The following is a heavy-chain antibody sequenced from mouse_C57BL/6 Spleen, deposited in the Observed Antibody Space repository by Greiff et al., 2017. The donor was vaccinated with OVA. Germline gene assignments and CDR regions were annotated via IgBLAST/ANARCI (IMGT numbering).Heavy chain of an antibody. Sequence: EVQLQQSGPELVKPGASVKISCKASGYTFTDYYMNWVKQSHGKSLEWIGDINPNNGGTSYNQKFKGKATLTVDKSSSTAYMELRSLTSEDSAVYYCARAYYYGSSYGYYFDYWGQGTTLTVSA. J-gene: IGHJ2*01. CDR2: INPNNGGT. V-gene: IGHV1-26*01. D-gene: IGHD1-1*01. CDR1: GYTFTDYY. CDR3: ARAYYYGSSYGYYFDY.